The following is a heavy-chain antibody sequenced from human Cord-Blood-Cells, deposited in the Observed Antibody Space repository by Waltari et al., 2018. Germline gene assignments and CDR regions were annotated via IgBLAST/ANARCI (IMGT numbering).Heavy chain of an antibody. CDR2: IRNSGSTI. CDR1: GFTFSSYE. Sequence: EVQLVESGGGLVQPGGSLRLSCAASGFTFSSYEMNWVRQAPGKGLEWVSYIRNSGSTIYYADSVKGRFTISKDNAKNSLDLQMNSLRAEDTAVYYCARDRRWDPLTPHWYFDLWGRGTLVTVSS. D-gene: IGHD1-26*01. CDR3: ARDRRWDPLTPHWYFDL. J-gene: IGHJ2*01. V-gene: IGHV3-48*03.